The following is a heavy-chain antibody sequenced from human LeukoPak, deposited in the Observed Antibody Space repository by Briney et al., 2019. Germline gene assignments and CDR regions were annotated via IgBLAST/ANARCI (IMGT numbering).Heavy chain of an antibody. CDR1: GGSFSGYY. CDR2: INHSGST. CDR3: ARSQKWLVYAFDT. D-gene: IGHD6-19*01. V-gene: IGHV4-34*01. Sequence: SETLSLTCAVYGGSFSGYYWSWIRQPPGKGLEWIGEINHSGSTNYNPSLKSRVTISVDTSKNQFSLKLSSVTAADTAVYYCARSQKWLVYAFDTWGQGTMVTVSS. J-gene: IGHJ3*02.